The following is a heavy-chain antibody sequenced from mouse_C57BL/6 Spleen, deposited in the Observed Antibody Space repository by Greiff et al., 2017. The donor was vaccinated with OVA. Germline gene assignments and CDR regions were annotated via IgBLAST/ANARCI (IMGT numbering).Heavy chain of an antibody. D-gene: IGHD1-1*01. CDR3: ASPTYGSSYYYAMDY. J-gene: IGHJ4*01. CDR2: IDPEDGET. V-gene: IGHV14-2*01. CDR1: GFNIKDYY. Sequence: EVQLKESGAELVKPGASVKLSCTASGFNIKDYYMHWVKQRTEQGLEWIGRIDPEDGETKYAPKFQGKATITADTSSNTAYLQLSSLTSEDTAVYYCASPTYGSSYYYAMDYWGQGTSVTVSS.